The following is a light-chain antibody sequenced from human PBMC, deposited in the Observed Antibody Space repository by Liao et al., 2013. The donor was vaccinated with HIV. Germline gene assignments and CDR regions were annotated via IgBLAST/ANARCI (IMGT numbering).Light chain of an antibody. CDR1: NLGDKY. V-gene: IGLV3-1*01. J-gene: IGLJ1*01. CDR2: QDT. CDR3: QVWDSSSDHYF. Sequence: SYELTQAPSVSVSPGQTARITCSGDNLGDKYVSWYQQRAGRSPVLVIYQDTKRPPGIPERFSGSNSANTATLTISRVEAGDEADYYCQVWDSSSDHYFFGTGTKVTVL.